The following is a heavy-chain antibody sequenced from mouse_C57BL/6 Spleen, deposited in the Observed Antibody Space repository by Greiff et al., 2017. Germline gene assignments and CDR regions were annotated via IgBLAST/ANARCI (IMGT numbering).Heavy chain of an antibody. CDR3: ARPYGSSYGYAMDY. CDR2: IDPSDSYT. J-gene: IGHJ4*01. V-gene: IGHV1-50*01. Sequence: QVQLQQSGAELVKPGASVQLSCKASGYTFTSYWMQWVKPRPGPGLEWIGEIDPSDSYTNYNQKFKGKATLTVDTSSSTAYMQLSSLTSEDSAVYYCARPYGSSYGYAMDYWGQGTSVTVSS. D-gene: IGHD1-1*01. CDR1: GYTFTSYW.